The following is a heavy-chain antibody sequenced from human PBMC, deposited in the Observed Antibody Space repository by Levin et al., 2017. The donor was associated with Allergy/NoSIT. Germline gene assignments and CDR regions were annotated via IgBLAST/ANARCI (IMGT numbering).Heavy chain of an antibody. Sequence: PGGSLRLSCGASGFIFSNFWMNWVRQAPGKGLEWVSRINSDGSSTTYADSVKGRFTISRDNAQNTLFLQMNSLRAEDTGVYYCARADWNSRYGMDVWGQGTTVTVSS. CDR3: ARADWNSRYGMDV. CDR2: INSDGSST. J-gene: IGHJ6*02. D-gene: IGHD1-7*01. V-gene: IGHV3-74*01. CDR1: GFIFSNFW.